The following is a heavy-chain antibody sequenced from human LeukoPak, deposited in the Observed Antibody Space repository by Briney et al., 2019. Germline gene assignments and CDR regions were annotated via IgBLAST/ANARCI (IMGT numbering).Heavy chain of an antibody. D-gene: IGHD1-20*01. CDR1: GFTFSSYG. J-gene: IGHJ4*02. V-gene: IGHV3-33*08. Sequence: PGGSLRLSCAASGFTFSSYGMHWVRQAPGKGLEWVAVIWYDGSNKYYADSVKGRFTISRDNSKNTLYLQMNSLRAEDTAVYYCARDNWITGYFDYWGQGTLVTVSS. CDR3: ARDNWITGYFDY. CDR2: IWYDGSNK.